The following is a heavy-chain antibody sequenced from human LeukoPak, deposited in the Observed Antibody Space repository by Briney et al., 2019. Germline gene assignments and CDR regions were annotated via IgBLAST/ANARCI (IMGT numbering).Heavy chain of an antibody. CDR3: AKVGEVDYFDY. CDR2: ISGSGGST. CDR1: GGSFSGYY. V-gene: IGHV3-23*01. J-gene: IGHJ4*02. Sequence: ETLSLTCAVYGGSFSGYYWSWVRQAPGKGLEWVSAISGSGGSTYYADSVKGRFTISRDNSKNTLYLQMNSLRAEDTAVYYCAKVGEVDYFDYWGQGTLVTVSS. D-gene: IGHD3-10*01.